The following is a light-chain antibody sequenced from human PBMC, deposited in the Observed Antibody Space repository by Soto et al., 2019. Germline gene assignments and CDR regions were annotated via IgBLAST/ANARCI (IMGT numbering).Light chain of an antibody. CDR2: DAS. CDR1: QTLINTY. CDR3: QQYTSSPALT. Sequence: EIVLTQAPDTLSLSPGDRATLSCRASQTLINTYLAWYQQRPGLAPRLLIYDASTRAPGIPDRFSGSGSGTDFTLTISRLEPEDFAVYYCQQYTSSPALTFGGGTRLDIK. J-gene: IGKJ4*01. V-gene: IGKV3D-20*01.